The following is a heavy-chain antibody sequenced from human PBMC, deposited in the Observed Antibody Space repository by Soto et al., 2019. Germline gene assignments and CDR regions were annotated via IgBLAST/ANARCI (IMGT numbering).Heavy chain of an antibody. CDR1: GGSVTSGTYY. Sequence: SETLSLTCTVSGGSVTSGTYYWSWIRQPPGKGLEYIGYIYYSGSTNYNPSLNSRVTISVDTPKNQFSLKLSSATAADTALYYCATANAGAFNTWGQGTMVTVSS. J-gene: IGHJ3*02. V-gene: IGHV4-61*01. CDR2: IYYSGST. CDR3: ATANAGAFNT.